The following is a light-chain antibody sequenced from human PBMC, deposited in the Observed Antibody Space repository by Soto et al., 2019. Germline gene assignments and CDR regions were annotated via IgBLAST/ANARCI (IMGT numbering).Light chain of an antibody. CDR2: EVS. J-gene: IGLJ2*01. CDR3: ISHGGSNNYVV. Sequence: QSVLTQPPSASGSPGQSVTISCTGTSSDVGAYNYVSWYQQYPGKAPKLMIYEVSKRPSGVPDRFSGSKSGNTASLTVSGLQAEDEADYYCISHGGSNNYVVIGGGTKVTVL. CDR1: SSDVGAYNY. V-gene: IGLV2-8*01.